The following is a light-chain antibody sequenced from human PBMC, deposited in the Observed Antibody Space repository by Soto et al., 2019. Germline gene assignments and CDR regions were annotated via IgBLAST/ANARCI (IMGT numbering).Light chain of an antibody. CDR1: RSDIGSNF. CDR3: EAWDDSLTGPV. Sequence: QSLLSQPPSASGTPGQTVIISCSGSRSDIGSNFVNWYQHLPGTAPKLLIYNSNQRPSGVPDRFSGSKSGTSASLAISGLQSEDEADYYCEAWDDSLTGPVFGTGTKVTVL. V-gene: IGLV1-44*01. J-gene: IGLJ1*01. CDR2: NSN.